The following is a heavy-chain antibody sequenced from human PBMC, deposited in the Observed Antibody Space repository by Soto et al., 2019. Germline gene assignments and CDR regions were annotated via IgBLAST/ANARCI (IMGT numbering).Heavy chain of an antibody. CDR1: GGTFSSYA. V-gene: IGHV1-69*01. Sequence: QVQLVQSGAEVKKPGSSVKVSCTASGGTFSSYAISWVRQAPGQGLEWMGGIIPIFGTANYAQKFQGRVTITADESTSTAYMELSSLRSEDTAVYYCARVGTTPDDERCYYFDYWGQGTLVTVSS. J-gene: IGHJ4*02. CDR2: IIPIFGTA. CDR3: ARVGTTPDDERCYYFDY. D-gene: IGHD1-7*01.